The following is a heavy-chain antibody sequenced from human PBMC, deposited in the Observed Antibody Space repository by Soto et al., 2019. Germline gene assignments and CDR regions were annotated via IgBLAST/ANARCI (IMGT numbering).Heavy chain of an antibody. CDR2: ISYDGSNI. CDR3: ARDSGSYADY. V-gene: IGHV3-33*05. CDR1: GFTFSSYG. J-gene: IGHJ4*02. Sequence: GGSLRLFCAASGFTFSSYGMHWVRQAPGKGLEWVAVISYDGSNIYYADSVKGRFTISRDNPKNTLFLQMNSLRAEDTAVYYCARDSGSYADYWGPGTLVTVSS. D-gene: IGHD1-26*01.